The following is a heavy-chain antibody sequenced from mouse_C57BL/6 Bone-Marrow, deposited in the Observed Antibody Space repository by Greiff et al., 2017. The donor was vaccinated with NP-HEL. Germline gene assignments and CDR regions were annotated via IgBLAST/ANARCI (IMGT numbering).Heavy chain of an antibody. CDR3: ARLTVYAIDY. J-gene: IGHJ4*01. V-gene: IGHV5-4*01. Sequence: DVHLVESGGGLVKPGGSLKLSCAASGFTFSSYAMSWVRQTPEKRLEWVATISDGGSYTYYPDNVKGRFTISRDNAKNNLYLQMSHLKSEDTAMYYCARLTVYAIDYWGQGTSVTVSS. CDR1: GFTFSSYA. CDR2: ISDGGSYT. D-gene: IGHD4-1*01.